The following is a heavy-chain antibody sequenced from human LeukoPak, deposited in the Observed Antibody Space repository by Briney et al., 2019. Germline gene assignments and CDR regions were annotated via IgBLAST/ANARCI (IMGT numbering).Heavy chain of an antibody. CDR2: ITWDGGST. J-gene: IGHJ4*02. CDR3: AKGKNTGSYLSHVDY. D-gene: IGHD3-10*01. CDR1: GFTFYDYT. Sequence: PGGSLRLSCAASGFTFYDYTMHWVPQAPGKGLEGFSLITWDGGSTYYADSVKGRFTSSRDNSKNSLYLQMNSLRTEDTALYYCAKGKNTGSYLSHVDYWGQGTLVTVSS. V-gene: IGHV3-43*01.